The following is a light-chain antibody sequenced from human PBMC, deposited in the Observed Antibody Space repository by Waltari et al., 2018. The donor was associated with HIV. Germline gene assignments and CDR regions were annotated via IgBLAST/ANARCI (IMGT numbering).Light chain of an antibody. CDR2: DVS. V-gene: IGLV2-14*03. CDR3: SSYTSSSTVV. J-gene: IGLJ2*01. CDR1: SSDVGAYNY. Sequence: QSALTQPASVSGSPGQSITISCTGTSSDVGAYNYVSWYQLHPGKAPKLMIYDVSNRPSGVSDLFSGSKSANTASLTISGLQAEDEAHYYCSSYTSSSTVVFGGGTKLTVL.